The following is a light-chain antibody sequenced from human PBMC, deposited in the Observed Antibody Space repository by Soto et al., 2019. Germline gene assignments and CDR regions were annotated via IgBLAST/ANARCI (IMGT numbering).Light chain of an antibody. CDR1: QTVDSY. CDR3: QQRRSWPRT. Sequence: EIVLTQSPATLSLSPGERDTLSCRASQTVDSYLAWYQQKPGQAPRLLIHDISERATGIPARFSGSGSGTDFTLTISSLEPEDFAVYYCQQRRSWPRTFGQGTKVEIK. CDR2: DIS. V-gene: IGKV3-11*01. J-gene: IGKJ1*01.